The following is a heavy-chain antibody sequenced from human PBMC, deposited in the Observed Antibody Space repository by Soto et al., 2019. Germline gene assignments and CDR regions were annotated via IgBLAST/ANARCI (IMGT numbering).Heavy chain of an antibody. V-gene: IGHV3-74*01. CDR2: VGADGGGA. CDR3: ARDGLMHGPDMDQ. Sequence: EVQLVESGGGLVQPGGSVRLSCAASGFTFSNYWMHWVRQTPGKGLVWVSRVGADGGGATYADSVKGRFTISRDNAKNTXYLQXXXXXXDDTAMYHCARDGLMHGPDMDQWG. CDR1: GFTFSNYW. D-gene: IGHD3-16*01. J-gene: IGHJ1*01.